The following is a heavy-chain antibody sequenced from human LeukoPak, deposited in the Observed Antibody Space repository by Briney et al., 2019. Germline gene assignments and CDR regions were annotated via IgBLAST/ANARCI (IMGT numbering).Heavy chain of an antibody. J-gene: IGHJ5*02. Sequence: SETLSLTCTVSGGSISSGDYYWSWIRQPPGKGLEWIGYIYYSGSTYYNPSLKGRVTISVDMSKNQFSLKLGSVTAADTAVYYCARASPTNWFDPWGQGTLVTVSS. CDR2: IYYSGST. CDR3: ARASPTNWFDP. V-gene: IGHV4-30-4*08. D-gene: IGHD4-17*01. CDR1: GGSISSGDYY.